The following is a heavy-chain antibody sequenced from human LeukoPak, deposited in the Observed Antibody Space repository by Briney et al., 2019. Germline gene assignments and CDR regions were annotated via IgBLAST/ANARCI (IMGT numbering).Heavy chain of an antibody. J-gene: IGHJ4*02. V-gene: IGHV3-21*01. CDR2: ITSSSSYI. CDR3: ARDWPVSFDY. D-gene: IGHD3-16*02. CDR1: GFTFSSYS. Sequence: GGSLRLSCAASGFTFSSYSMNWVRQAPGKGLEWVSSITSSSSYIYYADSVKGRFTISRDNAKTSLYLQMNSLRAEDTAVYYCARDWPVSFDYWGQGTLVTVSS.